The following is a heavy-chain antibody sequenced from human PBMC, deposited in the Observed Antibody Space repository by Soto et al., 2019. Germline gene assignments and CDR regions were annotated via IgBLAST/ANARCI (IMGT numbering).Heavy chain of an antibody. CDR3: ARTGFIHHYDFWSGPLYGMDV. D-gene: IGHD3-3*01. CDR2: ISSSGSTI. CDR1: GFTFSSYE. J-gene: IGHJ6*02. V-gene: IGHV3-48*03. Sequence: AGGSLRLSCAASGFTFSSYEMNWVRQAPGKGLEWVSYISSSGSTIYYADSVKGRFTISRDNAKNSLYLQMNSLRAEDTAVYYCARTGFIHHYDFWSGPLYGMDVWGQGTTVTVSS.